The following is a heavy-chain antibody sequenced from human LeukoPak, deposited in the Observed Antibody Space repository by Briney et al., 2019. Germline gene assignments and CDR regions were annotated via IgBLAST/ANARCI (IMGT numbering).Heavy chain of an antibody. CDR1: GFTFSSYW. Sequence: GGSLRLSCAASGFTFSSYWMYWVRQAPGEGLVWVSHINHDGSSTFYADSVKGRFTISRDNAKNSLYLQMNSLRAEDTAVYYCAELGITMIGGVWGKGTTVTISS. D-gene: IGHD3-10*02. J-gene: IGHJ6*04. CDR2: INHDGSST. CDR3: AELGITMIGGV. V-gene: IGHV3-74*01.